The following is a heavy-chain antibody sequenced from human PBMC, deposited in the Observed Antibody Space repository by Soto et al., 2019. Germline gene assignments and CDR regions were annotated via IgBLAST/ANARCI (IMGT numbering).Heavy chain of an antibody. D-gene: IGHD2-2*01. CDR3: AYEEYCISTSCSSGDNYGMDV. CDR2: INAGNGNT. CDR1: GYTFTSYA. Sequence: ASVKVSCKASGYTFTSYAMHWVRQAPGQRLEWMGWINAGNGNTKYSQKFQGRVTITRDTSASTAYMELSSLRSEDTAVYYCAYEEYCISTSCSSGDNYGMDVWGQGTTVTVSS. J-gene: IGHJ6*02. V-gene: IGHV1-3*01.